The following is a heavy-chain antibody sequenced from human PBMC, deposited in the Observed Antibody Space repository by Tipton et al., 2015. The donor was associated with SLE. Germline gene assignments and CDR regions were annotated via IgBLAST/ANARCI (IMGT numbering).Heavy chain of an antibody. Sequence: GSLRLSCAASGFTFSSYAMSWVRQAPGKGLEWVSGISGSTGRTYFSDSVKGRFTTSRDNSKNTLYLQMSSLRVEDTAVYYCAKDIAARPSFDYWGQGTLVTVSS. V-gene: IGHV3-23*01. D-gene: IGHD6-6*01. CDR3: AKDIAARPSFDY. J-gene: IGHJ4*02. CDR2: ISGSTGRT. CDR1: GFTFSSYA.